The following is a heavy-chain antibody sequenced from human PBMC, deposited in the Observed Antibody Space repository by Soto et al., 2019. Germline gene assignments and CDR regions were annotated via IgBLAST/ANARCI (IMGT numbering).Heavy chain of an antibody. D-gene: IGHD6-19*01. J-gene: IGHJ4*02. CDR1: GFTFSSYA. CDR2: ISGSGANT. V-gene: IGHV3-23*01. CDR3: VKCAGSSSYHHY. Sequence: EVQLLESAGGLVQPGGSLSLSCGASGFTFSSYAMSWVRQAPGKGLEWVSDISGSGANTYYADSVKGRFTISRDNSKNTLFLPMNSLRADGTAVYSCVKCAGSSSYHHYWGEGTPVTVAS.